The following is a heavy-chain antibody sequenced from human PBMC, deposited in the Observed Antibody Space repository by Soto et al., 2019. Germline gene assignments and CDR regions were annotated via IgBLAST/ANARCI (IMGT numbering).Heavy chain of an antibody. CDR3: ARGGFLERFLNCYYGMDV. CDR2: TYYTSEWYN. J-gene: IGHJ6*01. Sequence: SQTLSLTCAISGDSVSSNSAAWNWIRQTPSRGLEWLGRTYYTSEWYNDYAVSVKGRITINPDTSKNQFSLQLNSVTPEDTAVYYCARGGFLERFLNCYYGMDVWGQGTSLTVSS. V-gene: IGHV6-1*01. CDR1: GDSVSSNSAA. D-gene: IGHD3-3*01.